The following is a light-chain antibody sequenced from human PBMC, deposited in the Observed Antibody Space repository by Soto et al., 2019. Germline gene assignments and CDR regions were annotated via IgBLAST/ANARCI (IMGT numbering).Light chain of an antibody. J-gene: IGKJ3*01. Sequence: IRMTQSPSSLSASVGDRVTITCRASQNISNYLNWYQQKPGKPPKLLIYAASSLQSGVPSRFSGIGSGTEFTLTISVLQSEYFATNFCQQGSSTPVNFGYGNKV. CDR1: QNISNY. CDR2: AAS. CDR3: QQGSSTPVN. V-gene: IGKV1-39*01.